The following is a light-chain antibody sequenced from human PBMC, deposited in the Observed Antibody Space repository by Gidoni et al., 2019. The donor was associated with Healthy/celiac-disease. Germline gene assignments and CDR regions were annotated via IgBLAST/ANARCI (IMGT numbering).Light chain of an antibody. V-gene: IGKV3-11*01. CDR1: QSVSSY. Sequence: EIVLTQSPATLSLSPGERATLSCRASQSVSSYLAWYQQKPGQAPRLLIYDASNRATGIPARFSGSGSGTDFTLTISSLESEDFAVYYCQQRSNWPPPFXQXTKLEIK. CDR2: DAS. CDR3: QQRSNWPPP. J-gene: IGKJ2*01.